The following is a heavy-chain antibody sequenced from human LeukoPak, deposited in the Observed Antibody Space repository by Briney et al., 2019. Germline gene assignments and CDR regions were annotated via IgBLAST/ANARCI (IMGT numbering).Heavy chain of an antibody. J-gene: IGHJ5*02. CDR1: GDSITGHY. CDR2: IHYTGST. Sequence: SETLSLTCTVSGDSITGHYWSWIRQPPGKGLEWIGYIHYTGSTNYNPSLNSRITMSVDTPNNQSSLRLTSVTATDTAVYYCARLHALGAEEFDPWGQGALVTVSS. D-gene: IGHD3-16*01. V-gene: IGHV4-59*11. CDR3: ARLHALGAEEFDP.